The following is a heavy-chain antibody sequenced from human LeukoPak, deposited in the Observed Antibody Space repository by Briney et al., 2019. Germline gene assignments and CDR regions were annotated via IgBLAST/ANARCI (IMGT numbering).Heavy chain of an antibody. CDR2: IKEDGREI. CDR1: GFTFRSHW. V-gene: IGHV3-7*03. Sequence: PGGSLRLPCAASGFTFRSHWMNWVRQAPGKGLEWVANIKEDGREIYYVDSVKGRLIISRDNAKNSLYLQMNTLRVEDTAVYYCARGGRFGMDVWGQGTTVTVSS. J-gene: IGHJ6*02. CDR3: ARGGRFGMDV. D-gene: IGHD1-26*01.